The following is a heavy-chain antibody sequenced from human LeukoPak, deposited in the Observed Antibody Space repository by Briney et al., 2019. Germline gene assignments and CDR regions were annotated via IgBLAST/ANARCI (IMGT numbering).Heavy chain of an antibody. CDR3: AKGLYSSSSYSY. J-gene: IGHJ4*02. CDR1: GFTFSSYG. Sequence: GGYLRLSCAASGFTFSSYGMHWVRQAPGKGLEWVAVISYDGSNKYYADSVKGRFTISRDNSKNTLYLQMNSLRAEDTAVYYCAKGLYSSSSYSYWGQGTLVTVSS. CDR2: ISYDGSNK. V-gene: IGHV3-30*18. D-gene: IGHD6-6*01.